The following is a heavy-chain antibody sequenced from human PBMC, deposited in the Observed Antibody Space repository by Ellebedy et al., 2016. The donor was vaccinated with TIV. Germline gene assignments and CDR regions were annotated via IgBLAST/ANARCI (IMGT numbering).Heavy chain of an antibody. CDR3: ARGRSGTYIHHAFDY. V-gene: IGHV3-30*03. Sequence: PGGSLRLSCAASGFTFSSYGIHWVRQAPGKGLEWVALISNDGSNEYFTDSVKGRFNISRDNAKNTLSLQMNSLRGEDTAIYYCARGRSGTYIHHAFDYWGQGALVTVSS. CDR2: ISNDGSNE. J-gene: IGHJ4*02. D-gene: IGHD1-14*01. CDR1: GFTFSSYG.